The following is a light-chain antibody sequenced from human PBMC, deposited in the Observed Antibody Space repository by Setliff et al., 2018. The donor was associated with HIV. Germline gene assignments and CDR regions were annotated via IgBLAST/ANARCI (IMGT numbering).Light chain of an antibody. CDR2: AAN. J-gene: IGKJ1*01. CDR1: QGISRS. CDR3: LQYNSAFWT. Sequence: DIQMTQSPSSLSASIGDTVTITCRASQGISRSLAWYQQRPGEAPRVLIYAANYLQSGVPSRFSGSGSWTDYTLTISSLQPEDSATYYCLQYNSAFWTFGQGTKVDIK. V-gene: IGKV1-NL1*01.